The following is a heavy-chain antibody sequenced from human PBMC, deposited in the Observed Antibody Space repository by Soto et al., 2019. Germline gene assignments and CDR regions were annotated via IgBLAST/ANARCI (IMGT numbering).Heavy chain of an antibody. CDR2: IKGDGSGK. D-gene: IGHD3-22*01. J-gene: IGHJ4*02. CDR1: GFAFSSFW. Sequence: EVQLVESGGDLVQPGGSLRLSCVASGFAFSSFWMPWVRQAPGKGLEWVAKIKGDGSGKNYVDSVRGRFTISRDNAKNSVYLQMNSLRVDDTAVYYCTRNQVKADYWGQGTLVTVSS. CDR3: TRNQVKADY. V-gene: IGHV3-7*01.